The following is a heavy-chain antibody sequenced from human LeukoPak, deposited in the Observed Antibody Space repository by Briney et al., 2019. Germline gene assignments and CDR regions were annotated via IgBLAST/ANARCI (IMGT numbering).Heavy chain of an antibody. CDR3: ARDRTRVTNWGIDAFDI. CDR2: IIPIFGTA. Sequence: ASVKVSCKASGGTFSSYAISWVRQAPAQGLEWMGGIIPIFGTANYAQKFQGRVTITTDDSTSTAYMELSSLRSEDTAVYFCARDRTRVTNWGIDAFDIWGQGTMVTVSS. D-gene: IGHD7-27*01. CDR1: GGTFSSYA. J-gene: IGHJ3*02. V-gene: IGHV1-69*05.